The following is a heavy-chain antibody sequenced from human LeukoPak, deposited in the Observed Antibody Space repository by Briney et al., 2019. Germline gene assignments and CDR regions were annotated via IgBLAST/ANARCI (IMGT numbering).Heavy chain of an antibody. V-gene: IGHV1-8*02. J-gene: IGHJ6*03. CDR1: GYTFTSYA. Sequence: ASVKVSCKASGYTFTSYAISWVRQATGQGLEWMGWMNPNSGNTGYAQKFQGRVTMTRNTSISTAYMELSSLRSEDTAVYYCARGERGTSGSFVYYYYYMDVWGKGTTVTISS. CDR3: ARGERGTSGSFVYYYYYMDV. CDR2: MNPNSGNT. D-gene: IGHD1-26*01.